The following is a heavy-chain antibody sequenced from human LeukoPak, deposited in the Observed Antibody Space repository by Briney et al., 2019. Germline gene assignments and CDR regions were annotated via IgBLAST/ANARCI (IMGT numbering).Heavy chain of an antibody. CDR2: ISGSGGST. CDR1: GFTFSSYA. V-gene: IGHV3-23*01. CDR3: AKSLLYKGYYFDY. D-gene: IGHD1-14*01. Sequence: GGSLRLSCAASGFTFSSYAMSWVRQAPGKGLEWISAISGSGGSTYYADSVKGRFTISRDNSKNTLYLQMNSLRGEDTAVYYCAKSLLYKGYYFDYWGQGTLVTVSS. J-gene: IGHJ4*02.